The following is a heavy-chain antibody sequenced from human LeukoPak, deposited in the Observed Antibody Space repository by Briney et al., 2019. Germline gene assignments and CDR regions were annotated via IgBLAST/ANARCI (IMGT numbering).Heavy chain of an antibody. V-gene: IGHV4-61*01. CDR2: AHHRGST. Sequence: SSETLSLTCAVSGGSVSSGSYYWSWIRQPPGKGLEWIGYAHHRGSTNSNPSLKSRVTISVDTSKNQFSLKLNSVTAADTAVYYCATEGTYSSGWYDYWGQGTLVTVSS. CDR3: ATEGTYSSGWYDY. CDR1: GGSVSSGSYY. D-gene: IGHD6-19*01. J-gene: IGHJ4*02.